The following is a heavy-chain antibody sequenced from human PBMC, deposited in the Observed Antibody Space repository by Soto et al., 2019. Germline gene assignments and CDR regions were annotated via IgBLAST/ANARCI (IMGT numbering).Heavy chain of an antibody. CDR2: IIPIFGTA. J-gene: IGHJ4*02. CDR3: ARPVEMATISRSYLFY. Sequence: GASVKVSCKASGGTFSKYAINWVRQAAGPGLEWMGGIIPIFGTAHYAQKFQGRVTITAAESTITAYLDLSRLRSEDTAVYYCARPVEMATISRSYLFYWGQGTLVTVSS. V-gene: IGHV1-69*13. CDR1: GGTFSKYA. D-gene: IGHD5-12*01.